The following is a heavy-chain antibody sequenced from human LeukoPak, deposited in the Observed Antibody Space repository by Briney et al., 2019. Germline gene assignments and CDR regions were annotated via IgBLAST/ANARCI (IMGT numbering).Heavy chain of an antibody. D-gene: IGHD6-19*01. CDR3: ARAVSGRFDY. CDR2: IYYSGST. V-gene: IGHV4-59*08. J-gene: IGHJ4*02. Sequence: PSETLSLTCTVSGGSISSYHWGWIRQPPGKGLEWTGYIYYSGSTNYNPSLKSRVTISVDTSKNQFSLKLSSVTAADTAIYYCARAVSGRFDYWGQGTLVTVSS. CDR1: GGSISSYH.